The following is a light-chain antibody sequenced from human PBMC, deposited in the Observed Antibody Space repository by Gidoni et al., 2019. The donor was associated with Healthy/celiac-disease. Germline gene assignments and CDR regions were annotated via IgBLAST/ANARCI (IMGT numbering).Light chain of an antibody. CDR3: QQYNSYLCS. J-gene: IGKJ2*04. CDR2: QAS. V-gene: IGKV1-5*03. CDR1: QSISSW. Sequence: DIQLTKYPSTLSASVGDRVTITCRASQSISSWLAWYQQKPGKAPKLLIYQASSLESGVPSRFSGSGSGTEFTLTISCLQSDDFATYYCQQYNSYLCSFGQGTKVEIK.